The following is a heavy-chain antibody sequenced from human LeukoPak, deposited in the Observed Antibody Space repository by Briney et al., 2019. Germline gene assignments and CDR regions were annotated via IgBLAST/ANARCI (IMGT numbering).Heavy chain of an antibody. CDR1: GFTFSDYY. CDR3: ARDPGVGYSGGYSTSFDY. V-gene: IGHV3-11*01. CDR2: ISGSGTTI. D-gene: IGHD1-26*01. J-gene: IGHJ4*02. Sequence: GGSLRLSCAVSGFTFSDYYMTWIRQAPGKGLEWVSYISGSGTTIYYADSVKGRFTISRDNTKNSLYLQMNSLRAEDTAVYYCARDPGVGYSGGYSTSFDYWGQGTLVTVSS.